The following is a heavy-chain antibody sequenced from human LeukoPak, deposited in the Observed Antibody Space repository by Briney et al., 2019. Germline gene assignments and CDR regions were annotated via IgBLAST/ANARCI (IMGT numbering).Heavy chain of an antibody. J-gene: IGHJ4*02. V-gene: IGHV4-34*01. CDR2: INHSGNT. D-gene: IGHD2-15*01. Sequence: PSETLSLTCAVYGGSFSGYYWSWIRQPPGKGLEWIGEINHSGNTNYNPSLKSRVTISVDTSKNQFSLKLSSVTAADTAVYYCARLGYCSGGSCIDYWGQGTLVTVSS. CDR3: ARLGYCSGGSCIDY. CDR1: GGSFSGYY.